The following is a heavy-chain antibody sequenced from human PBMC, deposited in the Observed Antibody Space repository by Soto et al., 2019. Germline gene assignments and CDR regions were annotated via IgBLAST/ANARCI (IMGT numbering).Heavy chain of an antibody. CDR1: GDSISSSHW. Sequence: QVQLQESGPGLVEPSGTLSLTCAVSGDSISSSHWWSWVRQPPGKGLEWIGEIFHSGATKYNPSHESRVTMSVDKYNNQLSLTLRAVTAADTAVYYCARQLERGDLPEGFEYWGQGTLATLSS. V-gene: IGHV4-4*02. D-gene: IGHD1-1*01. J-gene: IGHJ4*02. CDR3: ARQLERGDLPEGFEY. CDR2: IFHSGAT.